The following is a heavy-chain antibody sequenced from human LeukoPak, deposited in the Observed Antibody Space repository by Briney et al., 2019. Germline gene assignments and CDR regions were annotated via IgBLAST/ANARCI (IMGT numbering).Heavy chain of an antibody. CDR3: ARGQIRLTD. J-gene: IGHJ4*02. D-gene: IGHD3-9*01. CDR1: DGSFY. CDR2: INHSGGA. V-gene: IGHV4-34*01. Sequence: SETLSLTCTVYDGSFYCSWIRQPPGKGLEWIGEINHSGGAIYNPSLKSRVTISVDTSKNQFSLRLSSVTAADTAVYYCARGQIRLTDWGQGTLVTVSS.